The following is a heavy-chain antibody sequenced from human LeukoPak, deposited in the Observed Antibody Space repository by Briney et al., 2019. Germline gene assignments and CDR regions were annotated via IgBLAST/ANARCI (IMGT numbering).Heavy chain of an antibody. J-gene: IGHJ3*02. CDR3: ASLVNIVVVVAAVDAFDI. CDR1: GYTFTGYY. Sequence: GASVKVSCKASGYTFTGYYMHWVRQAPGQGLEWMGWINPNSGGTNYAQKFQGRVTMTRDTSISTAYMELSRLRSDDTAVYYCASLVNIVVVVAAVDAFDIWGQGTMVTVSS. D-gene: IGHD2-15*01. CDR2: INPNSGGT. V-gene: IGHV1-2*02.